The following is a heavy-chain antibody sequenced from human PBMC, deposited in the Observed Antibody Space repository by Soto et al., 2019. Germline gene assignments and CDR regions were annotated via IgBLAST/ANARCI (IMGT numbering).Heavy chain of an antibody. CDR2: IKSDGSDK. V-gene: IGHV3-7*03. CDR3: ASVAY. J-gene: IGHJ4*02. D-gene: IGHD5-12*01. CDR1: GFTFSNYW. Sequence: VSLRLSCTASGFTFSNYWMSWVRQAPGMGLEWVANIKSDGSDKYYVDSVKGRFTISRDNTKNSLSLQMNSLRAEDTAVYYCASVAYWGPGTQVTVSS.